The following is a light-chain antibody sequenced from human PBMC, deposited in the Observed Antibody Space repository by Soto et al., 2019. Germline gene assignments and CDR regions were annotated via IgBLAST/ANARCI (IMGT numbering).Light chain of an antibody. CDR1: QGISSA. V-gene: IGKV1-13*02. Sequence: AIQLTQSPSSLSASVGDRVTITCRASQGISSALAWYQQKPGKAPKLLIYDASSLESGVPSRFSGSASGTDFTRTISSLQLEDFATYYCQQMETFGPGTKVDIK. J-gene: IGKJ3*01. CDR2: DAS. CDR3: QQMET.